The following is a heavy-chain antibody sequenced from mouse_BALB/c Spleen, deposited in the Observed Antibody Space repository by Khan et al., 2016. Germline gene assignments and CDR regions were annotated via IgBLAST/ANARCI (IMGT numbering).Heavy chain of an antibody. Sequence: QMQLKQSGAELMKPGASVKISCKATGYTFSRYWIEWVKERPGHGLEWIGEILPGSGSSNYNENFKGKATFTAETSSNTAHMQLRSLTFDDSAVYYCARGAYWGQGTLVTVSA. J-gene: IGHJ3*01. CDR1: GYTFSRYW. CDR3: ARGAY. CDR2: ILPGSGSS. V-gene: IGHV1-9*01.